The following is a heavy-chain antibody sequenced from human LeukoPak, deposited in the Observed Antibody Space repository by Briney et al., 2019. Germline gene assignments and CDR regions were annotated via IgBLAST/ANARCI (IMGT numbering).Heavy chain of an antibody. CDR1: GGSISSGGYY. V-gene: IGHV4-31*03. CDR2: IYYSGST. Sequence: SQTLSLTCTVSGGSISSGGYYWSWIRQHPGKGLEWLGYIYYSGSTYYNPSLKSRVTISVNTSKNQFSLKLSSVTAAATAVYYCARGSEDYVARTGFDYWGQGTLVTVSS. D-gene: IGHD4-17*01. J-gene: IGHJ4*02. CDR3: ARGSEDYVARTGFDY.